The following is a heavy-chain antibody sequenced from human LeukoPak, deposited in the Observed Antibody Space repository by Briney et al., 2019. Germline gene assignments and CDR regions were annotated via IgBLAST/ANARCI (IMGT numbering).Heavy chain of an antibody. J-gene: IGHJ4*02. CDR3: ARGGSTDFYDSSGSNGDY. D-gene: IGHD3-22*01. CDR2: ISPYNGDR. Sequence: ASVNVSCKASGYTFTNYGITWVRQAPGQGREWVGWISPYNGDRNFARKLQGRVTLTTDTSTTTAYMDLRGLRSDDTAVYYCARGGSTDFYDSSGSNGDYWGQGTLVTVSS. V-gene: IGHV1-18*01. CDR1: GYTFTNYG.